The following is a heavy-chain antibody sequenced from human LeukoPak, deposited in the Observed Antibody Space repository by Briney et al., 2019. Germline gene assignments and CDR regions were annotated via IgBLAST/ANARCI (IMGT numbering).Heavy chain of an antibody. Sequence: SVKVSCKASGFTFTSSAMQWVRQAPGQRREWIGWILVGRGNTNYAQKFQERVTITRDMSTSTAYMKLSSLRAEDTAAYYCAADWGKDGRDYWGKGTLVTVSS. CDR2: ILVGRGNT. CDR1: GFTFTSSA. V-gene: IGHV1-58*02. J-gene: IGHJ4*02. D-gene: IGHD5-24*01. CDR3: AADWGKDGRDY.